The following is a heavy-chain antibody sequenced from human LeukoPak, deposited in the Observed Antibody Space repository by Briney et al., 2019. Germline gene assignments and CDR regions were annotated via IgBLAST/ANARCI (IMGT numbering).Heavy chain of an antibody. CDR3: ARGRVSSSSWYSTYYYYFDMDV. J-gene: IGHJ6*03. Sequence: SETLSLTCTVSGGSISSYYWSWIRQPPGKGLGWIGYIYYTGSANYNPSLKSRVTISVDTSKNQFSLKLSSVTAADTAVYYCARGRVSSSSWYSTYYYYFDMDVWGKGTTVTVSS. V-gene: IGHV4-59*01. CDR1: GGSISSYY. D-gene: IGHD6-13*01. CDR2: IYYTGSA.